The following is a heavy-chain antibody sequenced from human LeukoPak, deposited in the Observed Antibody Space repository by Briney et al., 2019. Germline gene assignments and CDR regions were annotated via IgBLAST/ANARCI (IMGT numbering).Heavy chain of an antibody. CDR2: IYTSGST. CDR1: GGSITSHY. CDR3: ARGHQLAVAGRQDYYYGMDV. D-gene: IGHD6-19*01. Sequence: SETLSLTCTVSGGSITSHYWSWIRQPAGKGLEWIGRIYTSGSTNYNPSLKSRVTISVDTSKSQFSLKLSSVTAADTAVYYCARGHQLAVAGRQDYYYGMDVWGQGTTVTVSS. J-gene: IGHJ6*02. V-gene: IGHV4-4*07.